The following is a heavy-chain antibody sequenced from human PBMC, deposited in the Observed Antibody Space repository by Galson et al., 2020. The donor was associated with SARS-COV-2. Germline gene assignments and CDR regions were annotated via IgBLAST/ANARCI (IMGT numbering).Heavy chain of an antibody. V-gene: IGHV3-30*04. CDR3: ARETVDYSSSFVDY. Sequence: GGSLRLSCAASGFTFRNYAMHWVRQAPGKGLEWVAIISFDGNTKYNADSVKGRFTISRDASKNTLYLQLHSLRAEDTAVYYCARETVDYSSSFVDYWGQGTLVTVSA. D-gene: IGHD6-6*01. CDR2: ISFDGNTK. CDR1: GFTFRNYA. J-gene: IGHJ4*02.